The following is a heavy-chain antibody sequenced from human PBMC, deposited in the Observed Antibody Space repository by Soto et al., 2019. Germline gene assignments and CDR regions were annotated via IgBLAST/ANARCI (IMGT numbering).Heavy chain of an antibody. CDR3: AREGKYDYVWGSYRPYYYGMDV. J-gene: IGHJ6*02. V-gene: IGHV1-3*01. CDR1: GYTFTSYA. CDR2: INAGNGNT. D-gene: IGHD3-16*02. Sequence: QVQLVQSGAEVKKPGASVKVSCKASGYTFTSYAMHWVRQAPGQRLEWMGWINAGNGNTKYSQKFQGRVTITRDTSASTAYMELSSLRSEDTAVYYCAREGKYDYVWGSYRPYYYGMDVWGQGTTVTVSS.